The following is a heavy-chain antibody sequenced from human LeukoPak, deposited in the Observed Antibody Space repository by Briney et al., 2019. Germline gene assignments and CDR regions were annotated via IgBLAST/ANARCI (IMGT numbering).Heavy chain of an antibody. J-gene: IGHJ4*02. CDR3: ARRDGGNFYYFDY. CDR1: GGSISSNW. V-gene: IGHV4-4*02. CDR2: INHSGST. Sequence: SETLSLTCAVSGGSISSNWWSWVRQPPGKGLEWIGEINHSGSTNYNPSLKSRVTISVDTSKNQFSLKLSSVTAADTAVYYCARRDGGNFYYFDYWGQGTLVTVSS. D-gene: IGHD4-23*01.